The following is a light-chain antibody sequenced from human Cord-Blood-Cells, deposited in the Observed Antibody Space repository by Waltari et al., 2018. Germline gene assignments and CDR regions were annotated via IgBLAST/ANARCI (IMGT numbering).Light chain of an antibody. CDR1: QSISSW. CDR2: DAS. Sequence: DIQMTKSPSTLSASVGDRVTITCRASQSISSWLAWYQQKPGKAPKLLSYDASSLESGVPSRFSGSGSGTEFTLTISSLQPDDFASYYCQQYNSYSPVYTFGQGTKLEIK. V-gene: IGKV1-5*01. CDR3: QQYNSYSPVYT. J-gene: IGKJ2*01.